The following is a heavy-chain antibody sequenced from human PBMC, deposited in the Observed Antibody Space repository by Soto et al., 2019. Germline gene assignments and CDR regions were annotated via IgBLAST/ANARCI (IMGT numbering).Heavy chain of an antibody. CDR1: GYTFTGYY. D-gene: IGHD6-19*01. J-gene: IGHJ5*02. V-gene: IGHV1-2*04. CDR2: INPNSGGT. CDR3: ARGTNGWYSNWFDP. Sequence: QLQLVQSGAEVKRPGASVKVSCKASGYTFTGYYMHWVRQAPGQGLEWMGWINPNSGGTNYAQKFQGWVTMTRDTSISTAYMELSRLRSDDTAVYYCARGTNGWYSNWFDPWGQGTLVTVSS.